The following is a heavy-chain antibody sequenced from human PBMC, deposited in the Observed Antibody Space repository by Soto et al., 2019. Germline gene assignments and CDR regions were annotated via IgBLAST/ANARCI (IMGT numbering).Heavy chain of an antibody. Sequence: GGSLRLSCAASGFTFSSYAMHWVRQAPGKGLEWVAVISYDGSNKYYADSVKGRFTISRDNSKNTLYLQMNSLRAEDTAVYYCARGLYYYDSRDDAFDIWGQGTMVTVSS. CDR3: ARGLYYYDSRDDAFDI. D-gene: IGHD3-22*01. CDR2: ISYDGSNK. V-gene: IGHV3-30-3*01. J-gene: IGHJ3*02. CDR1: GFTFSSYA.